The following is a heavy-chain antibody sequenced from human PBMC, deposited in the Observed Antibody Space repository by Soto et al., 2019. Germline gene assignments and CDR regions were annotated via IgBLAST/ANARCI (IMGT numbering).Heavy chain of an antibody. CDR1: GYTFTSYA. D-gene: IGHD6-19*01. CDR2: INAGNGNT. CDR3: ARVSGLYFLGY. J-gene: IGHJ4*02. Sequence: QVQLVQSGAEEKKPGASVKVSCKASGYTFTSYAMHWMRQAPGQRVEWMGWINAGNGNTKYSQKFQGRVTITRDTSASTVYMELSSLRSEDTAVYYCARVSGLYFLGYWGQGTLVTVSS. V-gene: IGHV1-3*05.